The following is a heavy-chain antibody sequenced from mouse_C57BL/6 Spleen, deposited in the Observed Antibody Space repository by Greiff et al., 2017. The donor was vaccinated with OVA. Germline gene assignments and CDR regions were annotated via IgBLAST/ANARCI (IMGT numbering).Heavy chain of an antibody. CDR3: ARERYGEAMDY. J-gene: IGHJ4*01. CDR1: GYTFTDYY. V-gene: IGHV1-76*01. D-gene: IGHD2-14*01. CDR2: IYPGSGNT. Sequence: VKLQESGAELVRPGASVKLSCKASGYTFTDYYINWVKQRPGQGLEWIARIYPGSGNTYYNEKFKGKATLTAEKSSSTAYMQLSSLTSEDSAVYFCARERYGEAMDYWGQGTSVTVSS.